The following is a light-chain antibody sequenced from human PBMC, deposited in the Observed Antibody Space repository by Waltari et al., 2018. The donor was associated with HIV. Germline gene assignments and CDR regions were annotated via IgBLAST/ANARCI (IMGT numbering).Light chain of an antibody. CDR3: MQARQSTFT. CDR1: QSLLHSNGDNY. J-gene: IGKJ3*01. V-gene: IGKV2-28*01. CDR2: LCS. Sequence: DVVMTQSPISLSVSPGESASISCRSSQSLLHSNGDNYLDWYFQKPGQSPQLLIYLCSIRAPGVPDRFSSAGSGTDFTLRISRVEPEDVGVYYCMQARQSTFTFGPGTKIEI.